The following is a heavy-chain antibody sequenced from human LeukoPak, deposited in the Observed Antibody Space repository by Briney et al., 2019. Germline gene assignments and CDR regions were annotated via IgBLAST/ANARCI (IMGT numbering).Heavy chain of an antibody. D-gene: IGHD2-2*01. CDR2: IIPIFGTA. CDR3: AGSGLYQLDY. J-gene: IGHJ4*02. CDR1: GGTFSSYA. V-gene: IGHV1-69*05. Sequence: SVKVSCKASGGTFSSYAISWVRQAPRQGLEWMGGIIPIFGTANYAQKFQGRVTITTDESTSTAYMELSSLRSEDTAVYYCAGSGLYQLDYWGQGTLVTVSS.